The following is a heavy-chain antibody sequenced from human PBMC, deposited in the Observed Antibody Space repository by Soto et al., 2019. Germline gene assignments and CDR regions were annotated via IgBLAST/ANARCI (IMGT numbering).Heavy chain of an antibody. V-gene: IGHV3-23*01. J-gene: IGHJ4*02. CDR3: AKGCLLRACPFDY. CDR2: ISGSGGST. CDR1: GFTFSSYA. Sequence: SLRLSCAASGFTFSSYAISWVRQAPGKGLEWVSAISGSGGSTYYADSVKGRFTISRDNSKNTLYLQMNSLRAEDTAVYYCAKGCLLRACPFDYWGQGTLVTVSS. D-gene: IGHD4-17*01.